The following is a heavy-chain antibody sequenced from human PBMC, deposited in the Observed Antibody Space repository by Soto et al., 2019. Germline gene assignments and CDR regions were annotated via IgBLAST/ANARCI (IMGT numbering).Heavy chain of an antibody. V-gene: IGHV3-23*01. CDR3: AKVGPSYYYGMDV. J-gene: IGHJ6*02. Sequence: GGSLRLSCAASGLYFSSEVMCWVRHAPGKGLEWVSSISGSGRTIYHADFMRGRFAISRDNSKNSLYLQLNNLRVDDTAVYYCAKVGPSYYYGMDVWGQGTTVTVSS. D-gene: IGHD1-26*01. CDR1: GLYFSSEV. CDR2: ISGSGRTI.